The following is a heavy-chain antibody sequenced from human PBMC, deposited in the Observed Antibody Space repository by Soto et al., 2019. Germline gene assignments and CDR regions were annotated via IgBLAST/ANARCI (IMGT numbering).Heavy chain of an antibody. V-gene: IGHV1-46*01. J-gene: IGHJ3*02. Sequence: GASVKVSCKASGYTFTSYYMHWVRQAPGQGLEWMGIINPSGGSTSYAQKFQGRVTMTRDTSTSTVYMELSSLRSEDTAVYYCANGYSTGYWSSTSCYSPGAFDIWGQGTMVTVSS. CDR2: INPSGGST. D-gene: IGHD2-2*03. CDR1: GYTFTSYY. CDR3: ANGYSTGYWSSTSCYSPGAFDI.